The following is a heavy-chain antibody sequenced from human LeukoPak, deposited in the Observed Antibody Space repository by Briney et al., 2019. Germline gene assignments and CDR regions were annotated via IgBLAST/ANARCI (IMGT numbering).Heavy chain of an antibody. CDR2: ISGDKGST. CDR1: GYTFTSYG. CDR3: AREDTRRGSRGYFDY. D-gene: IGHD2-2*01. J-gene: IGHJ4*02. Sequence: ASVKVSCKASGYTFTSYGISWVRQALGQGLEWMGWISGDKGSTNYAQKLQGRVTMTTDTFTTTAYMELRSLRSDDSAIYYCAREDTRRGSRGYFDYWGQGTLVTVSS. V-gene: IGHV1-18*01.